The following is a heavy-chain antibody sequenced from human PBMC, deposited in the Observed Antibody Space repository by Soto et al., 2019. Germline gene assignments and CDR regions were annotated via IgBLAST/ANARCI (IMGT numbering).Heavy chain of an antibody. CDR3: AKGLSSGWYLPFDP. CDR1: GFTFSNYA. J-gene: IGHJ5*02. D-gene: IGHD6-19*01. V-gene: IGHV3-23*01. CDR2: ISGSGGST. Sequence: EVQLLESGGGLVQPGGSLRLSWAASGFTFSNYAMSWVRLAQGKGLEWVSAISGSGGSTFHADSVKGRFTISRDNSKNTLYLQMNSLRAEDTAVYYCAKGLSSGWYLPFDPWGQGTLVTVSS.